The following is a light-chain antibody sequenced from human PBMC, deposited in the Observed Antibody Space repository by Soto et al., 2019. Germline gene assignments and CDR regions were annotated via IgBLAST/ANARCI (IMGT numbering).Light chain of an antibody. CDR1: ALPKQY. J-gene: IGLJ2*01. V-gene: IGLV3-25*02. CDR3: QSTDSSGTYVV. Sequence: SYELTQPPSVSVSPGQTATITCSGDALPKQYAYWYQQKPGQAPVLMIYKDSERPLGIPERFSGPSSGTTVTLTISGVQAEDEADYYCQSTDSSGTYVVFGGGTKLTVL. CDR2: KDS.